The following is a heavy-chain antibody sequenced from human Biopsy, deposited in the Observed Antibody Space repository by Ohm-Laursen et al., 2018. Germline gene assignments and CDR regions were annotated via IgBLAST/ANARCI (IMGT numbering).Heavy chain of an antibody. Sequence: GSLRLSCTASGFTFSDYYMSWIRQAPGKGLEWISYLSSRGSNIYYADSVKGRFTVSRDSANNSLFLQMNSLRAEDTAVYYCARFPDFWSGYYVDSWGQGTLVTVSS. D-gene: IGHD3-3*01. CDR2: LSSRGSNI. J-gene: IGHJ4*02. CDR1: GFTFSDYY. V-gene: IGHV3-11*01. CDR3: ARFPDFWSGYYVDS.